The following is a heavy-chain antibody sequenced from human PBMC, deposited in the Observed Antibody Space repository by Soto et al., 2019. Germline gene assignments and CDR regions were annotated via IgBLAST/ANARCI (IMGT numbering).Heavy chain of an antibody. D-gene: IGHD6-19*01. J-gene: IGHJ6*02. CDR3: ARANFGSGWPPVYYYYYGMDV. Sequence: SVKGSCKASGYTFTSYGISWVRQAPVQGLEWMGWISAYNGNTNYAQKLQGRVTMTTDTSTSTAYMELRSLRSDDTAVYYCARANFGSGWPPVYYYYYGMDVWGQGTTVTVSS. CDR2: ISAYNGNT. V-gene: IGHV1-18*04. CDR1: GYTFTSYG.